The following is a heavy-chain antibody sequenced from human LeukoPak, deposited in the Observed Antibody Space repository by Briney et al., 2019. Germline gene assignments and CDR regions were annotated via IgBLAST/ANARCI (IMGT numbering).Heavy chain of an antibody. Sequence: PGGSLRLSCAASGFTSSSYAMSWVRQAPGKGLEWVSTISGSGDSTYYADSVKGRFTISRDNSRNTLYLQMNSLRAEDTAVYYCAKSDCSAIFCYVLDFWGQGTLVTASS. D-gene: IGHD2-15*01. J-gene: IGHJ4*02. CDR1: GFTSSSYA. V-gene: IGHV3-23*01. CDR3: AKSDCSAIFCYVLDF. CDR2: ISGSGDST.